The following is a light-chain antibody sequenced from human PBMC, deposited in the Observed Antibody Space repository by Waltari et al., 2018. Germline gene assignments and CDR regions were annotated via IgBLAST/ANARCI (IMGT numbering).Light chain of an antibody. Sequence: QSALTQPASVSGSPGQSITISCTGTSSDVGVSNLVFWYQQPPGKAPELVVYEVISRPSWVSNRFSGSKSGNTASLTISGLQAEDEADYYCCSYAGRNIWVFGGGTKLTVL. CDR3: CSYAGRNIWV. V-gene: IGLV2-23*02. CDR2: EVI. CDR1: SSDVGVSNL. J-gene: IGLJ3*02.